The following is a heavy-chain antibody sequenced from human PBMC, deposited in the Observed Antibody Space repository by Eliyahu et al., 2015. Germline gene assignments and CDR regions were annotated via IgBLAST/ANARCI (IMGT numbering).Heavy chain of an antibody. D-gene: IGHD5/OR15-5a*01. Sequence: EVQLVESGGGLVEPGGSLRLXCTTSGFTLSRHTMNWVRQAPGKGLECVSSISANSGSRDYSDSVKGRFTVSRDNAKNSLYLQMNSLRAEDTAVYYCAREIYSVYSHDAFDLWGQGTMVTVSS. CDR1: GFTLSRHT. J-gene: IGHJ3*01. CDR2: ISANSGSR. CDR3: AREIYSVYSHDAFDL. V-gene: IGHV3-21*02.